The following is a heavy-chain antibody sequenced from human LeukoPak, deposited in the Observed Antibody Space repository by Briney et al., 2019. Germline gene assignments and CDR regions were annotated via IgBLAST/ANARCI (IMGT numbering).Heavy chain of an antibody. J-gene: IGHJ4*02. CDR1: GGSISSSYW. CDR2: IYHSGST. D-gene: IGHD3/OR15-3a*01. Sequence: SETLSLTCAVSGGSISSSYWWTWVRQPPGKGLEWIGEIYHSGSTNYNPSLKSRLSMSLDKSRNQFSLKLTSVDAADTAVYYCGRGYWTGYHHLDFWGQGTLVTVSS. CDR3: GRGYWTGYHHLDF. V-gene: IGHV4-4*02.